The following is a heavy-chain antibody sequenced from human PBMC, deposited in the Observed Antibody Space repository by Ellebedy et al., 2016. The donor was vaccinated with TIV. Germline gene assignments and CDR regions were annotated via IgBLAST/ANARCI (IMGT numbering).Heavy chain of an antibody. J-gene: IGHJ4*02. Sequence: GESLKISCAASGFTFSSYSMNWVRQAPGKGLEWVSSISSSSGYIYYADSVKGRFTISRDNAKNSLYLQMNSLRAEDTAVYYCARGSRYDFWSGYYTPGDYWGQGTLVTVSS. CDR2: ISSSSGYI. CDR3: ARGSRYDFWSGYYTPGDY. CDR1: GFTFSSYS. V-gene: IGHV3-21*01. D-gene: IGHD3-3*01.